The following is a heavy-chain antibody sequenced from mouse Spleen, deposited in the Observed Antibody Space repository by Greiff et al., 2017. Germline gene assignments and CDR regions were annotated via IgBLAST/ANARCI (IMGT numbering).Heavy chain of an antibody. V-gene: IGHV1-72*01. CDR1: GYTFTSYW. J-gene: IGHJ3*01. D-gene: IGHD1-1*01. Sequence: VQLQQPGAELVKPGASVKLSCKASGYTFTSYWMHWVKQRPGRGLEWIGRIDPNSGGTKYNEKFKSKATLTVDKPSSTAYMQRSSLTAEDSAGDYCARNKNYGSSFGAYWGQGTLVTVSA. CDR2: IDPNSGGT. CDR3: ARNKNYGSSFGAY.